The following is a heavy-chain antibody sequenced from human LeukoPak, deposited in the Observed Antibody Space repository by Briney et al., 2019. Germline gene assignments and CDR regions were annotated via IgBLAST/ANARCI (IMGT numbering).Heavy chain of an antibody. D-gene: IGHD2-15*01. V-gene: IGHV3-48*04. CDR1: EFIFGNYA. CDR3: ATDSPEAAAFDY. Sequence: PGGSLRLSCAASEFIFGNYAMSWVRQAPGKGLEWVSYIVGSSSNIYYADSVKGRFTISRDNAKNSLYLQMDSLRAEDTAVYYCATDSPEAAAFDYWGQGTLVTVSS. CDR2: IVGSSSNI. J-gene: IGHJ4*02.